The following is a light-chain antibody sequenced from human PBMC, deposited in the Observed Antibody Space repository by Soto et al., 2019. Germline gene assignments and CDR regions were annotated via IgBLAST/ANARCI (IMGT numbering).Light chain of an antibody. J-gene: IGKJ5*01. CDR3: QQYNSWPS. Sequence: EIVMTQSPATLSVSPGERATLSCRASQSVSSNLAWYQQTPGQAPRLLIYGASTRATGIPARCSGSGSGTAFTLTISSLQSEDFAVYYCQQYNSWPSFGQGTRLEIK. CDR2: GAS. CDR1: QSVSSN. V-gene: IGKV3-15*01.